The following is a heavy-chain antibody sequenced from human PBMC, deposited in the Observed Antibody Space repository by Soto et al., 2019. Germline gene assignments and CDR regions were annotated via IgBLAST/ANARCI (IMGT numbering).Heavy chain of an antibody. CDR3: ARHGIRDSGSPYPFDY. CDR1: GGSISSSSYY. V-gene: IGHV4-39*01. J-gene: IGHJ4*02. CDR2: IYYSGST. D-gene: IGHD3-10*01. Sequence: QLQLQESGPGLVKPSETLSLTCTVSGGSISSSSYYWGWIRQPPGKGLEWIGSIYYSGSTYYNPSLKSRVTISVDTSKNQFSLKLSSVTAADTAVYYCARHGIRDSGSPYPFDYWGQGTLVTVSS.